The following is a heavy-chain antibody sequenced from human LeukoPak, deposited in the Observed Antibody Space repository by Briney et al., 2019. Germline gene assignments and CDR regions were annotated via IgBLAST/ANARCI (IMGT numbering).Heavy chain of an antibody. J-gene: IGHJ3*02. V-gene: IGHV4-59*01. CDR2: VDYSGST. Sequence: KPSETLSLTCTVSGGSISTYYWTWIRQTPGKGLEWIGYVDYSGSTNYNPSLKSRVTISVDTSENQFSLRLSSVTAADSAMYYCASAGSGYSFDIWGQGTLVTVSS. CDR3: ASAGSGYSFDI. D-gene: IGHD3-3*01. CDR1: GGSISTYY.